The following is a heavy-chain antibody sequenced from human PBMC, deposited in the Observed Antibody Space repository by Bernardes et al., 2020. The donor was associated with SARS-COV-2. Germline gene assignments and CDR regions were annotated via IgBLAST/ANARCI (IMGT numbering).Heavy chain of an antibody. D-gene: IGHD3-22*01. CDR3: ARLTGYYPYYYYYGMDV. V-gene: IGHV4-59*01. CDR1: GGSISSYY. CDR2: IYYSGST. J-gene: IGHJ6*01. Sequence: SETLSLTCTVSGGSISSYYWSWIRQPPGKGLEWIGYIYYSGSTNYNPSLKSRVTISVDTSKNQFSLKLSSVTAADTAVYYCARLTGYYPYYYYYGMDVWGRGT.